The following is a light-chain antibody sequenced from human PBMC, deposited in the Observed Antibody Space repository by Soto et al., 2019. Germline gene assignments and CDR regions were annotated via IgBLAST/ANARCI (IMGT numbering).Light chain of an antibody. CDR3: LQFYPCPRT. CDR2: AAS. V-gene: IGKV1-12*01. J-gene: IGKJ1*01. Sequence: MCQSPSAVSASVGGRSTIASRACQDSGGRFAWFQQKAGEAPQYLIQAASIMQSGVPSRFSGSGSGTEFIPTINVRQTEDFAPYFCLQFYPCPRTFGLGTQV. CDR1: QDSGGR.